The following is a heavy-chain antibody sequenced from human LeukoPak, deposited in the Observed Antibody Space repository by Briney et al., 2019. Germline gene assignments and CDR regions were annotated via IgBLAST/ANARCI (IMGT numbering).Heavy chain of an antibody. CDR1: GGTFSSYA. V-gene: IGHV1-69*05. CDR3: ARDKGPPYCSGGSCYPGATYFDY. Sequence: ASVKVSCKASGGTFSSYAISWVRQAPGQGLEWMGGIIPIFGTANYAQKFQGRVTITTDESTSTAYMELSSLRSEDTAVYYCARDKGPPYCSGGSCYPGATYFDYWGQGTLVTVSS. D-gene: IGHD2-15*01. J-gene: IGHJ4*02. CDR2: IIPIFGTA.